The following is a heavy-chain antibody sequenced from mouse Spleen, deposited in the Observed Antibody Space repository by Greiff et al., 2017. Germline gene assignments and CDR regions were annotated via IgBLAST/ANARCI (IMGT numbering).Heavy chain of an antibody. V-gene: IGHV5-9*01. CDR3: ARGGYYYGSSRVFDY. J-gene: IGHJ2*01. CDR1: GFTFSSYA. Sequence: DVMLVESGGGLVKLGGSLKLSCAASGFTFSSYAMSWVRQTPEKRLEWVATISSGGGNTYYPDSVKGRFTISRDNAKNTLYLQMSSLKSEDTAMYYCARGGYYYGSSRVFDYWGQGTTLTVSS. CDR2: ISSGGGNT. D-gene: IGHD1-1*01.